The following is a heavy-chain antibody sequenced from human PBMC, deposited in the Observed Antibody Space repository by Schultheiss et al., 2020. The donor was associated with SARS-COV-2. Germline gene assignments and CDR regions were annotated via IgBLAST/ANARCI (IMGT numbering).Heavy chain of an antibody. CDR2: INHSGST. Sequence: SETLSLTCTVSGGSISSSSYYWSWIRQPPGKGLEWIGEINHSGSTNYNPSLKSRVTISVDTSKNQFSLKLSSVTAADTAVYYCASVRTAAPSLWYFDLWGRGTLVTVSS. V-gene: IGHV4-39*07. J-gene: IGHJ2*01. CDR3: ASVRTAAPSLWYFDL. CDR1: GGSISSSSYY. D-gene: IGHD6-13*01.